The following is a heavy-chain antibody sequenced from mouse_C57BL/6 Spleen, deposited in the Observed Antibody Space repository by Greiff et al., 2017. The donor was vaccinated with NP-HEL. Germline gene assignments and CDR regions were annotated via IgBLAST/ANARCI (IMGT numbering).Heavy chain of an antibody. CDR3: ARSRGYGNSFMDY. Sequence: QVQLQQSGPELVKPGASVKISCKASGYAFSSSWMNWVKQRPGKGLEWIGRIYPGDGDTNYNGKFKGKATLTADKSSSTAYMQLSSLTSEDSAVYFCARSRGYGNSFMDYWGQGTSVTVSS. CDR1: GYAFSSSW. V-gene: IGHV1-82*01. D-gene: IGHD2-10*02. J-gene: IGHJ4*01. CDR2: IYPGDGDT.